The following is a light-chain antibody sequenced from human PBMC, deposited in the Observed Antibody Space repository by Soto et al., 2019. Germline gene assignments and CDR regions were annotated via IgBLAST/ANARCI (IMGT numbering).Light chain of an antibody. J-gene: IGKJ1*01. Sequence: EIVLTQSPATLSLSPGERATLSCRASQSVSSFLAWYQQKPGQPPRLLIYDASSRATGIPARFSGSGSGTDFTLAIRSLEPEDVAVYYCHQFGYSPRTFGQGTKVDIK. CDR3: HQFGYSPRT. CDR2: DAS. CDR1: QSVSSF. V-gene: IGKV3-11*01.